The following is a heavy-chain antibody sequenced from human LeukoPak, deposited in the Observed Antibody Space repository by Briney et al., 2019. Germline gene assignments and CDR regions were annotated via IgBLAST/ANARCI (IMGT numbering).Heavy chain of an antibody. V-gene: IGHV4-59*01. CDR1: GGSISSYY. Sequence: SETLSLTCTVSGGSISSYYWSWIRQPPGKGLERIGYIYYSGSTNYNPSLKSRVTISVDTSKNQFSLKLSSVTAADTAVYYCARDYYDSSGYYYDRYFDYWGQGTLVTVSS. J-gene: IGHJ4*02. CDR3: ARDYYDSSGYYYDRYFDY. CDR2: IYYSGST. D-gene: IGHD3-22*01.